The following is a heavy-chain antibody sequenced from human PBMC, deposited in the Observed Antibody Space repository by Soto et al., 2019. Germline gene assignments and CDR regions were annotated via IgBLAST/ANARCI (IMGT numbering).Heavy chain of an antibody. D-gene: IGHD4-17*01. V-gene: IGHV4-31*11. J-gene: IGHJ6*03. CDR2: IYYSGNT. CDR3: ARDYGDYAGGGRYYYYYMDV. Sequence: SETLSLTCAVSGDSIGSGGYYWSWIRQHPGKGLEWIGNIYYSGNTDYNPSLKSRVTISVDTSMNQFSLKLSSVSAADTAVYYCARDYGDYAGGGRYYYYYMDVWGKGTSVTVSS. CDR1: GDSIGSGGYY.